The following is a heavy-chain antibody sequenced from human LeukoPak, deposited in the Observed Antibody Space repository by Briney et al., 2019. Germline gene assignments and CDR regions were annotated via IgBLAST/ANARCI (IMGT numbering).Heavy chain of an antibody. CDR1: GSTFSSYA. D-gene: IGHD3-3*01. CDR3: AKLVLRFLEWSPLDV. J-gene: IGHJ6*04. Sequence: PGRSLRLSCAASGSTFSSYAMSWVRQAPGKGLEWVSAISGSGGSTYYADSVKGRFTISRDNSKNTLYLQMNSLRAEDTAVYYCAKLVLRFLEWSPLDVWGKGTTVTVSS. V-gene: IGHV3-23*01. CDR2: ISGSGGST.